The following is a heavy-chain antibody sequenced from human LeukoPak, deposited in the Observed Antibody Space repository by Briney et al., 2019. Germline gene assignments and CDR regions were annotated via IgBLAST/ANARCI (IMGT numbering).Heavy chain of an antibody. Sequence: SETLSLTCTVSGGSIGRYYWSWIRQTPGKGLEWIGYIYYSGSTNYNPSLKSRVTISVDTSKNQFSLKLSSVTAADTAVYYCARVLVGIQRGFDPWGQGTLVTVSS. CDR3: ARVLVGIQRGFDP. J-gene: IGHJ5*02. V-gene: IGHV4-59*01. CDR2: IYYSGST. D-gene: IGHD5-18*01. CDR1: GGSIGRYY.